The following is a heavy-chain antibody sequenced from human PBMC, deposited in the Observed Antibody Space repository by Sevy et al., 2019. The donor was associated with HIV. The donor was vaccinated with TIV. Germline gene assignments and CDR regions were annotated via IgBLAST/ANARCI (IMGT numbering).Heavy chain of an antibody. CDR3: ARDWPGDGVMDY. CDR1: GFTFSSYE. Sequence: GGSLRLSCAASGFTFSSYEMNWVRQAPGKVLEWVSYISSSGSTIYYADSVKGRFTISRDNAKNSLYLQMNSLRAEDTAVYYCARDWPGDGVMDYWGQGTLVTVSS. D-gene: IGHD2-21*01. V-gene: IGHV3-48*03. CDR2: ISSSGSTI. J-gene: IGHJ4*02.